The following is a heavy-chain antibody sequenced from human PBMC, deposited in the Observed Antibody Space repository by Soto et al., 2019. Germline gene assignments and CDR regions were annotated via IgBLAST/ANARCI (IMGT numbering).Heavy chain of an antibody. V-gene: IGHV1-69*02. Sequence: QVQLVQSGAEVKKPGSSVKVSCKASGGTFSSYTISWVRQAPGQGLEWMGRIIPILGIANYAQKFQGRVTITADXXTXTXXMELSSLRSEDTALYYCARAPIIAAAKWLNSGMDVWGQGTTVTVSS. J-gene: IGHJ6*02. D-gene: IGHD6-13*01. CDR3: ARAPIIAAAKWLNSGMDV. CDR2: IIPILGIA. CDR1: GGTFSSYT.